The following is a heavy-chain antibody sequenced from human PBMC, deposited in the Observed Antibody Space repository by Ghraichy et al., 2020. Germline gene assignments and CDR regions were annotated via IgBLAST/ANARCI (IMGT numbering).Heavy chain of an antibody. CDR1: GFTFSSYA. CDR3: ARDYDFWSGYDY. V-gene: IGHV3-64*01. CDR2: ISSNGGST. Sequence: GKSLNISCAASGFTFSSYAMHWVRQAPGKGLEYVSAISSNGGSTYYANSVKGRFTISRDNSKNTLYLQMGSLRAEDMAVYYCARDYDFWSGYDYWGQGTLVTVSS. J-gene: IGHJ4*02. D-gene: IGHD3-3*01.